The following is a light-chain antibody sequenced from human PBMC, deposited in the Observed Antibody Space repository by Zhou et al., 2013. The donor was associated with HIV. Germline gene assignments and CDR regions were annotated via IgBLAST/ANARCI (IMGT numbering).Light chain of an antibody. CDR2: DSS. CDR1: QSVDGY. J-gene: IGKJ4*01. CDR3: QQAHSFPLT. V-gene: IGKV3-15*01. Sequence: EIVMTQSPVTLSVSPGERATLSCRASQSVDGYLAWYQQKPGQAPRLLIYDSSTRATGCPGRFSGSGSGTDFTLTISGLQPEDFATYYCQQAHSFPLTFGGGTKVEIK.